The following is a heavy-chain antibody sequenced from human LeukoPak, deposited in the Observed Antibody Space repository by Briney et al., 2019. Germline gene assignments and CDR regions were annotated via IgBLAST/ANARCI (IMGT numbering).Heavy chain of an antibody. CDR1: GFTFRNFW. CDR2: MNEEASRI. V-gene: IGHV3-7*01. J-gene: IGHJ4*02. CDR3: ARDGDGLIFPTDS. D-gene: IGHD2-21*01. Sequence: GGPLRLSCAASGFTFRNFWMSWVRQAPGKGLEWVANMNEEASRIYYLDSVKGRFTISRDNAKNSLFLQMNSLRAEDTAVYYCARDGDGLIFPTDSRGQGTLVTVSS.